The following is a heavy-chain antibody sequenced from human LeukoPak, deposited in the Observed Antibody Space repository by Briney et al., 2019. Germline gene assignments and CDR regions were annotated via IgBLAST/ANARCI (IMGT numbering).Heavy chain of an antibody. J-gene: IGHJ6*03. Sequence: SETLSLTCAVYGGSFSGYYWSWIRQPPGKGLEWIGEINHSGSTNYNPSLKSRVTISVDTSKNQFSLKLSSVTAADTAVYYCARRAPHDYDFWSGYYTGTHMDVWGKGTTVTVSS. CDR3: ARRAPHDYDFWSGYYTGTHMDV. CDR2: INHSGST. V-gene: IGHV4-34*01. D-gene: IGHD3-3*01. CDR1: GGSFSGYY.